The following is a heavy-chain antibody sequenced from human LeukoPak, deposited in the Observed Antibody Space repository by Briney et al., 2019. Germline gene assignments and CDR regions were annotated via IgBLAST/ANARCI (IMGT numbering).Heavy chain of an antibody. J-gene: IGHJ6*03. CDR2: ISSSGSTI. V-gene: IGHV3-48*03. CDR1: GFTFSSYE. Sequence: PGGSLRLPCAASGFTFSSYEMNWVRQAPGKGLEWVSYISSSGSTIYYADSVKGRFTISRDNAKNSLYLQMDSLRGEDTAVYFCARGVAALMDVWGKGTTVTVSS. CDR3: ARGVAALMDV. D-gene: IGHD6-6*01.